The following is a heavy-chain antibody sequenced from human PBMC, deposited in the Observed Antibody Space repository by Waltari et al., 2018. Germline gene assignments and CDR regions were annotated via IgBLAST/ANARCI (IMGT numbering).Heavy chain of an antibody. CDR1: GFTFSSYG. D-gene: IGHD6-13*01. CDR2: ISYDGSNK. J-gene: IGHJ4*02. V-gene: IGHV3-30*18. CDR3: AKLVAAGGFDY. Sequence: QVQLVESGGGVVQPGRSLRLSCSASGFTFSSYGMHWVRQAPGKGLEWVAVISYDGSNKYYADSVKGRFTISRDNSKNTLYLQMNSLRAEDTAVYYCAKLVAAGGFDYWGQGTLVTVSS.